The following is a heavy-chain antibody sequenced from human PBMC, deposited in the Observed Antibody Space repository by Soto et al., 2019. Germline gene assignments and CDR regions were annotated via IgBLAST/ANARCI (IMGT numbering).Heavy chain of an antibody. Sequence: QITLKESGPTRVKPTQTLTLACTFSGFSLSSSGVGVGWIRQPPGKALEQLALIYWDDDKGYSPSLKSRLTITKDTPNNQVVLTMTSMDPVDTATCYCAHRDGLLGNWAGGYFDFWGQGALVTVSS. J-gene: IGHJ4*02. V-gene: IGHV2-5*02. CDR2: IYWDDDK. CDR3: AHRDGLLGNWAGGYFDF. D-gene: IGHD1-1*01. CDR1: GFSLSSSGVG.